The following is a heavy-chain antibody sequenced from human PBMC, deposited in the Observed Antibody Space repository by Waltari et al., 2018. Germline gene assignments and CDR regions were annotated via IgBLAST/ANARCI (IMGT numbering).Heavy chain of an antibody. CDR3: ARGGHHNWFDP. Sequence: SGPGLVKPSETLSLPCTVSGYSISSGYYWGWIRQPPGKGLEWIGSIFHTGTTYYNPSLTSRVTISVDTSKNQFSLRLSSVTAADTAVYYCARGGHHNWFDPWGQGTLVTVSS. CDR2: IFHTGTT. J-gene: IGHJ5*02. CDR1: GYSISSGYY. V-gene: IGHV4-38-2*02.